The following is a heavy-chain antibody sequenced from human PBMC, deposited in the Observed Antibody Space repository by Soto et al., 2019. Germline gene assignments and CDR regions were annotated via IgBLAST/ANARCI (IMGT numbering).Heavy chain of an antibody. J-gene: IGHJ6*03. Sequence: PSETLSLTCTVSGGSISSYYWSWIRQPPGKGLEWIGYIYYSGSTNYNPSLKSRVTISVDTSKNQFSLKLSSVTAADTAVYYCASQLMQYSRSWYYYYYMDVWGKGTTVT. CDR3: ASQLMQYSRSWYYYYYMDV. V-gene: IGHV4-59*08. CDR1: GGSISSYY. D-gene: IGHD6-13*01. CDR2: IYYSGST.